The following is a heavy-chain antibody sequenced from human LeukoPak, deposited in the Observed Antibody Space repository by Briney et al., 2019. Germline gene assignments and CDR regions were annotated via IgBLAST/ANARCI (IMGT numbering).Heavy chain of an antibody. J-gene: IGHJ1*01. CDR3: ARGIRDYNDQLGYFQH. CDR2: ISGSGRTI. D-gene: IGHD4-11*01. CDR1: GFTFNNYE. Sequence: GGSLRLSCAASGFTFNNYEMNWVRQAPGKGLEWLSFISGSGRTIYYADSVKGRFTISRDSTKKSLYLQMNSLRAEDTAVYYCARGIRDYNDQLGYFQHWGQGTLVTVSS. V-gene: IGHV3-48*03.